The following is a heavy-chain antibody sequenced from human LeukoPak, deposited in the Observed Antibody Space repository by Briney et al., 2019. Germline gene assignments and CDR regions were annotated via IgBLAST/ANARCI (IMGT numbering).Heavy chain of an antibody. J-gene: IGHJ4*02. CDR1: GYTLTELS. D-gene: IGHD1-26*01. CDR3: ARDRDGVGATLFDY. V-gene: IGHV1-24*01. Sequence: ASVKVSCKVSGYTLTELSMHWVRQAPGKGLEWMGGFDPEDGETIYAQKFQGRVTMTRDTSISTAYMELSRLRSDDTAVYYCARDRDGVGATLFDYWGQGTLVTVSS. CDR2: FDPEDGET.